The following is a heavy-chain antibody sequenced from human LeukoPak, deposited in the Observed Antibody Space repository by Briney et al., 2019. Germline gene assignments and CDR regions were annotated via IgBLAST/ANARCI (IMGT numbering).Heavy chain of an antibody. V-gene: IGHV1-18*01. CDR3: AVDGYNFPNSFDY. CDR1: GYTFTSYG. J-gene: IGHJ4*02. Sequence: ASGKVSCKSSGYTFTSYGISWVRQAPGQGLEWMGWISVYNDNTNYSHKLQGRVTMTTNTSTSTGYMELRRLRSDDTAVYYCAVDGYNFPNSFDYWGQGTLVTVSS. D-gene: IGHD5-24*01. CDR2: ISVYNDNT.